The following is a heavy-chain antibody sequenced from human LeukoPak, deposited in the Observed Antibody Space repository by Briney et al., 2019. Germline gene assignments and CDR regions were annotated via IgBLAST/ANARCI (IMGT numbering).Heavy chain of an antibody. V-gene: IGHV3-74*01. Sequence: GGSLRLSCAVSGFTLSSNWMHWVRQVPGEGLVWVSRIDNHGSGTSYADSVRGRFTISRDDAKNTVYLQMSSLRAEDTAVYYCARDEVVPAALTFYYYYYMDVWGKGTTVTVSS. CDR1: GFTLSSNW. D-gene: IGHD2-2*01. CDR2: IDNHGSGT. CDR3: ARDEVVPAALTFYYYYYMDV. J-gene: IGHJ6*03.